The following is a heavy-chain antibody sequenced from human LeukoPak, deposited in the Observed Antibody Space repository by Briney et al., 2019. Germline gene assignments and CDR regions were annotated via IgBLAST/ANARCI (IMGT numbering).Heavy chain of an antibody. CDR3: ARRTVYSSGWYILDY. J-gene: IGHJ4*02. V-gene: IGHV1-18*01. D-gene: IGHD6-19*01. Sequence: ASVKVSCKASGYTFTSYGISWVRQAPGQGLEWMGWISAYNGNTNYAQKLQGRVTMTTDTSTSTAYMELRSLRSDDTAVYYCARRTVYSSGWYILDYWGQGTLVTVSS. CDR2: ISAYNGNT. CDR1: GYTFTSYG.